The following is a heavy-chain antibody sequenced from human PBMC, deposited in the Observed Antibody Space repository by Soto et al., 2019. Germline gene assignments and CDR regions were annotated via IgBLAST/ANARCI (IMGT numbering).Heavy chain of an antibody. CDR1: GGSISSSSYY. Sequence: PSETLSLTCTVSGGSISSSSYYWGWIRQPPGKGLEWIGSIYYSGSTYYNPSLKSRVTISVDTSKSQFSLKLSSVTAADTAVYYCARLWNWTIFGVVIPGYYFDYWGQGTLVTVSS. J-gene: IGHJ4*02. CDR3: ARLWNWTIFGVVIPGYYFDY. D-gene: IGHD3-3*01. CDR2: IYYSGST. V-gene: IGHV4-39*01.